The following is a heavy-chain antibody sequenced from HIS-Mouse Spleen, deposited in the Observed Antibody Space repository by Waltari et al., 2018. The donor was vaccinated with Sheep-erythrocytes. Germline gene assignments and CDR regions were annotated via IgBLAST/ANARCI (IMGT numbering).Heavy chain of an antibody. V-gene: IGHV3-23*01. J-gene: IGHJ4*02. Sequence: EVQLLESGGGLVQPGGSLRLSCAASGFTFSSYAMSWVRQAPGKGLEWVSAISGRGGSTYYADSVKGRFTISRDNSKNTLYLQMNSLRAEDTAVYYCAKQTLRRTYFDYWGQGTLVTVSS. CDR3: AKQTLRRTYFDY. D-gene: IGHD4-17*01. CDR2: ISGRGGST. CDR1: GFTFSSYA.